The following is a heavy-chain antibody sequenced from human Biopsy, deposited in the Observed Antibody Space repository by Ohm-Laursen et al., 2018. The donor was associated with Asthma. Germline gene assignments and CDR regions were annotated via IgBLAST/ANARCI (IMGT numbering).Heavy chain of an antibody. V-gene: IGHV1-69*04. Sequence: VSSVKVSCKASGGSFSNFAFSWVRQAPGHGLEWMGTILTKFDITSYAEKFQGRVTITADKSTGTTYMELSRLRSEDTAVYYCARSYDTDSYPVLVLDYWGQGTLVTVSS. D-gene: IGHD3-22*01. CDR2: ILTKFDIT. J-gene: IGHJ4*02. CDR3: ARSYDTDSYPVLVLDY. CDR1: GGSFSNFA.